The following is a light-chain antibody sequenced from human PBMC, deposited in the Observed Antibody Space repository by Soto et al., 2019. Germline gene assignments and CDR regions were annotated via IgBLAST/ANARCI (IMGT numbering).Light chain of an antibody. CDR1: QTCSSW. V-gene: IGKV1-5*03. CDR3: QQYNSYPLT. CDR2: KAS. Sequence: DIQMTHSPSSLSGSVGDRVTMXCRASQTCSSWFVWYQQKPGQAPKLLIYKASSLESGGPSRFSGSGSGTEFTRTISSRQPDDFATYYGQQYNSYPLTFGGGTKVDIK. J-gene: IGKJ4*01.